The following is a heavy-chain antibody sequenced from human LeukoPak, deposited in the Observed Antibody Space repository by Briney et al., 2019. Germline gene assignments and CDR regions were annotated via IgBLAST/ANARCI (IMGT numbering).Heavy chain of an antibody. CDR2: ISGSGGST. Sequence: GGSLRLSCAASGFTFSSFAMNWVRQAPGEGPEGVSGISGSGGSTHYTDSVKGRFTISRDNSKNTLYLQMNSLRAEDTAVYFCAKARESYSNSWHNGFDHWAWEPWSPSPQ. D-gene: IGHD2/OR15-2a*01. CDR1: GFTFSSFA. CDR3: AKARESYSNSWHNGFDH. V-gene: IGHV3-23*01. J-gene: IGHJ4*02.